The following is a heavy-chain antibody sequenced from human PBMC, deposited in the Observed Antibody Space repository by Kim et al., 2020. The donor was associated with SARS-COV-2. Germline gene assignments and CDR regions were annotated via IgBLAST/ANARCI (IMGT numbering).Heavy chain of an antibody. CDR3: AREDNRGYDSHYYYYYGLDV. V-gene: IGHV1-2*06. Sequence: ASVKASCKASGYSFTGFYIHWVRQAPGQGLEWMGRINPNTGGANFAQRFQGRVAMTRDTSLGTAYMELRGLISDDTAVYYCAREDNRGYDSHYYYYYGLDVWGQGTSVTVSS. D-gene: IGHD5-12*01. CDR1: GYSFTGFY. J-gene: IGHJ6*02. CDR2: INPNTGGA.